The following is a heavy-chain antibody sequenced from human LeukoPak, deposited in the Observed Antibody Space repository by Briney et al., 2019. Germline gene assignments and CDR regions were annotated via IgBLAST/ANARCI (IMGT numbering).Heavy chain of an antibody. Sequence: GGSLRLSCAASGFSFSSYSLNWVRQAAGKGLEWVSYITGSSSTINYADSVKGRFTISRDKAKNSLYPQMNSLRAEDTAVYYCARTGLGMYSFDSWGRGTLVTVSS. D-gene: IGHD3/OR15-3a*01. CDR3: ARTGLGMYSFDS. V-gene: IGHV3-48*01. CDR1: GFSFSSYS. J-gene: IGHJ4*02. CDR2: ITGSSSTI.